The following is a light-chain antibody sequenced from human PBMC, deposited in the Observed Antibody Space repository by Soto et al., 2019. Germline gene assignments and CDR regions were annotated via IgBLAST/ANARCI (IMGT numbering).Light chain of an antibody. Sequence: DIQMTQSPSSLSASVGDRVTITCRASQSISSYLNWYQQKPGKAPKLLIYAASSLQSGVPSRFSGSGSGTDFTLTISSLQPEEFATYYCQQANSFPITVGQGTRLEIK. CDR1: QSISSY. J-gene: IGKJ5*01. CDR2: AAS. V-gene: IGKV1-39*01. CDR3: QQANSFPIT.